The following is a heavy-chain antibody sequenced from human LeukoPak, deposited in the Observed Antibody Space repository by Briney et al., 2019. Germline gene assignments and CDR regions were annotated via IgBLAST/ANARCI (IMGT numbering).Heavy chain of an antibody. J-gene: IGHJ4*02. CDR3: ANRAPMTKYFDY. Sequence: GGSLRLSCAAPGFTFSSYAMSWVRQTPGKGLEWVSIISGSGNSPYYADSVKGRFTISRDNSKNTLYLQMNSLRAEDTAVYYCANRAPMTKYFDYSGQGTLVTASS. CDR2: ISGSGNSP. V-gene: IGHV3-23*01. CDR1: GFTFSSYA.